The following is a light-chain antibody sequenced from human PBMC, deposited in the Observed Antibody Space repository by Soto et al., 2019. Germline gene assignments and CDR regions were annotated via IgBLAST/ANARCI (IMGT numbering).Light chain of an antibody. V-gene: IGKV3-11*01. J-gene: IGKJ3*01. CDR2: DAS. CDR3: QQRNNRPLT. CDR1: QSVNNC. Sequence: EIVLTHSLATPSLSTWERATLSFSASQSVNNCLAWYQQRPGQAPRLLIYDASNRATGIPARFSGSGSGTEFTLTISSLQPDDFAAYYCQQRNNRPLTFGQGTKVDIK.